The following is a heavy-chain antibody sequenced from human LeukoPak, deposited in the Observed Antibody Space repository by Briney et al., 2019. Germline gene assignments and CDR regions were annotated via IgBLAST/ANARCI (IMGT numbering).Heavy chain of an antibody. D-gene: IGHD1-1*01. CDR3: ARERKGGTTIGYFQH. CDR2: ISSSSSYI. J-gene: IGHJ1*01. CDR1: GFTFSSYS. V-gene: IGHV3-21*01. Sequence: PGGSLRLSCAASGFTFSSYSMNWARQAPGKGLEWVSSISSSSSYIYYADSVKGRFTISRDNAKNSLYPQMNSLRAEDTAVYYCARERKGGTTIGYFQHWGQGTLVTVSS.